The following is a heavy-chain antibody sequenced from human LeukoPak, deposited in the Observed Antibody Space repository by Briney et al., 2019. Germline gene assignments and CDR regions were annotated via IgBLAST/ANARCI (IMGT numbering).Heavy chain of an antibody. CDR2: IYTSGST. Sequence: SETLSLTCTVSGGSISSYYWSWIRQPAGKGLEWIGRIYTSGSTNYNPSLKSRVTMSVDTSKNQFSLKLSSVTAADTAVYYCARDRYYYGSGSYYHFSPWGQGTLVTVSS. D-gene: IGHD3-10*01. J-gene: IGHJ5*02. V-gene: IGHV4-4*07. CDR3: ARDRYYYGSGSYYHFSP. CDR1: GGSISSYY.